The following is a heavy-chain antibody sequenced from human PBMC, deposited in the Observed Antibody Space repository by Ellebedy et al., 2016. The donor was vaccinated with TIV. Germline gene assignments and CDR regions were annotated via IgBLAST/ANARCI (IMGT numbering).Heavy chain of an antibody. CDR3: ARDRGYGSGSYYFDY. D-gene: IGHD3-10*01. Sequence: SETLSLXCSVSGGSINSDNSYWVWIRQSPGKGLEWIASMHYTGRTYYNPSLKSRVTISVDTSKNQFSLKLSSVTAADTAVYFCARDRGYGSGSYYFDYWGQGILVTVSS. J-gene: IGHJ4*02. V-gene: IGHV4-39*07. CDR1: GGSINSDNSY. CDR2: MHYTGRT.